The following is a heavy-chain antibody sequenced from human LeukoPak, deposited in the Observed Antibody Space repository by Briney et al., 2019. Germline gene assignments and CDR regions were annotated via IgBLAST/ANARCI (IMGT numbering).Heavy chain of an antibody. D-gene: IGHD1-26*01. CDR2: ISWNSGSI. CDR1: GFTFDDYA. J-gene: IGHJ4*02. CDR3: AKSRRWDGYFDY. V-gene: IGHV3-9*01. Sequence: GRSLRLSCAASGFTFDDYAMHWVRQAPGKGLEWVSGISWNSGSIGYADSVKGRFTISRDNAKNSLYLQMNSLRAEDTALYYCAKSRRWDGYFDYWGQGTLVTVYS.